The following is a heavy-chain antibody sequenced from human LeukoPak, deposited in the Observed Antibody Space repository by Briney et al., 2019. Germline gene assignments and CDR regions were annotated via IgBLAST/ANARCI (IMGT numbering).Heavy chain of an antibody. Sequence: SQTLSLTCTVSGGSISSGSYDWSWIRHPAGKGLEWVGRIYTSGSTNYNPFLKSRVTISVDTSKNQFSLKLSSVTAADTAVYYCARAPITYYYDSSALEWGQGTLVTVSS. J-gene: IGHJ4*02. D-gene: IGHD3-22*01. CDR1: GGSISSGSYD. CDR2: IYTSGST. V-gene: IGHV4-61*02. CDR3: ARAPITYYYDSSALE.